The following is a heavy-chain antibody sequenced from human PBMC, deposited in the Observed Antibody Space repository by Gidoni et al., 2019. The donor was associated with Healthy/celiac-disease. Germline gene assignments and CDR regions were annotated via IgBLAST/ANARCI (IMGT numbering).Heavy chain of an antibody. CDR3: TGSSSGWFDP. CDR2: ISYDGSNK. Sequence: QVQLVGSGGGVVQPGRVPRLSRAASGVTFSSHGLPWVRQGPGKGLGWLAVISYDGSNKYYADSGKGRFTISRDNSKNTLYLQMNSLRAEDTAVYYCTGSSSGWFDPWGQGTLVTVSS. J-gene: IGHJ5*02. CDR1: GVTFSSHG. D-gene: IGHD6-6*01. V-gene: IGHV3-30*03.